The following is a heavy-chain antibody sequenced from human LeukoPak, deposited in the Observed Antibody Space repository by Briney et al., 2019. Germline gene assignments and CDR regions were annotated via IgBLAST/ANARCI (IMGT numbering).Heavy chain of an antibody. CDR1: GFTFSSYS. Sequence: GGSLRLSCAGSGFTFSSYSMNSVRQAPGKGLERVSSISSSSSYIYYADSVKVRFTISRDNAKNSLELQQNSMRAHDTAVVYCASYHNSYDGAYYYYMDVWGKGTTVTVPS. D-gene: IGHD1-26*01. CDR3: ASYHNSYDGAYYYYMDV. CDR2: ISSSSSYI. J-gene: IGHJ6*03. V-gene: IGHV3-21*01.